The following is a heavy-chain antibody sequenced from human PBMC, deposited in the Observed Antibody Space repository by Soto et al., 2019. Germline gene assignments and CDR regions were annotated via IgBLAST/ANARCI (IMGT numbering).Heavy chain of an antibody. V-gene: IGHV3-74*01. CDR2: INSDGSST. D-gene: IGHD1-7*01. Sequence: EVQLVESGGGLVQPGGSLRLSCAASGFTFSSYWMHWVRQAPGKGLVWVSRINSDGSSTSYADSVKGRFTISRDNAKNTLYLQMNSLRAEDTAVYYCARAGSNWNYQRHWFDPWGQGTLVTVSS. CDR1: GFTFSSYW. J-gene: IGHJ5*02. CDR3: ARAGSNWNYQRHWFDP.